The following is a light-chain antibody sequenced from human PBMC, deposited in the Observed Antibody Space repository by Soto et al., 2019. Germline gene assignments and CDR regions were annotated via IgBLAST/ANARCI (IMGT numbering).Light chain of an antibody. CDR1: QTIKTY. J-gene: IGKJ5*01. CDR3: QQRNDWPRIT. Sequence: EIVLTQSPATLSSSPGERATLSCRASQTIKTYLAWYQQKPGQAPRLLISDASNRATGVPARFSGSGSGTDFTLTISNLEPEDFAVYFCQQRNDWPRITVGQGTRLEI. CDR2: DAS. V-gene: IGKV3-11*01.